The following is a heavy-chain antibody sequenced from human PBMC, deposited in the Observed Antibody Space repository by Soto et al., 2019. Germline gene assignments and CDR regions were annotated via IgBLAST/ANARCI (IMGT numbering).Heavy chain of an antibody. J-gene: IGHJ4*02. CDR3: ARAPPAGYDSSGYYFDY. CDR2: IIPIFGTA. CDR1: GGTFSSYA. D-gene: IGHD3-22*01. Sequence: QVQLVQSGAEVKKPGSSVKVSCKASGGTFSSYAISWVRQAPGQGLEWMGGIIPIFGTANYAQKFQGRVKITADESTSTAYMELSSMRSEDTAVYYCARAPPAGYDSSGYYFDYWGQGTLVTVSS. V-gene: IGHV1-69*01.